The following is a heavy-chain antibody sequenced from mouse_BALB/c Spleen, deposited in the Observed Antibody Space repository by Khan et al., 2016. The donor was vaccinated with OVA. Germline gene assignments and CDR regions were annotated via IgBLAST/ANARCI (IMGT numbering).Heavy chain of an antibody. CDR2: INPSTGYT. CDR3: ARRGLRWDFDY. D-gene: IGHD1-1*01. J-gene: IGHJ2*01. V-gene: IGHV1-7*01. CDR1: GYTFINYW. Sequence: QVQLKQSGAELAKPGASVKMSCKASGYTFINYWILWVKQRPGQGLEWIGYINPSTGYTEYNQNFKDKATLTADKSSSTAYMQLSSLTSEDSAVYYSARRGLRWDFDYWGQGTTLTVS.